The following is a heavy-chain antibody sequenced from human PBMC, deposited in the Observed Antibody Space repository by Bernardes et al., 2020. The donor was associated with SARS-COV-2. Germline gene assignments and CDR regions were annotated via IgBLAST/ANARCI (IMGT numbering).Heavy chain of an antibody. CDR2: INHSGST. D-gene: IGHD3-10*01. Sequence: SETLSLTCAVYGGSFSDSYWSWIRQPPGPGLEWIGEINHSGSTNYNPSLKSRVTISVDTSKNQFSLKLSSVTAADTAVYYCARVPCAWVLWFGEPYWYFDLWGRGTLVTVSS. CDR1: GGSFSDSY. CDR3: ARVPCAWVLWFGEPYWYFDL. V-gene: IGHV4-34*01. J-gene: IGHJ2*01.